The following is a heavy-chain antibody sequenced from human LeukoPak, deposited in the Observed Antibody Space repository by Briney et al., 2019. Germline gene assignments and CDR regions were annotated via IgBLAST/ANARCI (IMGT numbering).Heavy chain of an antibody. CDR2: IYYSGST. CDR1: GGSISSYY. CDR3: ARYNVGSGSYSHYFDY. D-gene: IGHD3-10*01. J-gene: IGHJ4*02. Sequence: PSETLSLTCTVSGGSISSYYWSWIRQPPGKGLEWIGYIYYSGSTNYNPSLKSRVTISVDTSKNQFSLKLSSVTAADTAVYYCARYNVGSGSYSHYFDYWGQGTLVTVSS. V-gene: IGHV4-59*01.